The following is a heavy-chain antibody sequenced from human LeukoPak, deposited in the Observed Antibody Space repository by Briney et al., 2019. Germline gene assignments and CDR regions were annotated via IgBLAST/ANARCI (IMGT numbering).Heavy chain of an antibody. V-gene: IGHV3-7*03. CDR2: IKPDENEK. Sequence: GGSLRLSCAASGFTSNNYWMSWVRQAPGKGLEWVANIKPDENEKFYVDSVKGRFTISRDNAKNSLYLQMNSLRAEDTALYYCTRSPDGFDYWGQGTLVTVSS. D-gene: IGHD1-14*01. CDR1: GFTSNNYW. CDR3: TRSPDGFDY. J-gene: IGHJ4*02.